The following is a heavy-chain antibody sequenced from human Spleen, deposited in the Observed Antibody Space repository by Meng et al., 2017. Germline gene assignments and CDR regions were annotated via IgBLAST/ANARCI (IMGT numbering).Heavy chain of an antibody. Sequence: GESLKISCVVSGFTFSSYWMHWVRQAPGKGLVWVSRIRSDGSSTAYADSVKGRFTISRDNAKNTLYLQMDSLRAEDTAIYYCASQTGTGHWGQGTLVTVSS. CDR2: IRSDGSST. V-gene: IGHV3-74*01. J-gene: IGHJ4*02. CDR1: GFTFSSYW. CDR3: ASQTGTGH.